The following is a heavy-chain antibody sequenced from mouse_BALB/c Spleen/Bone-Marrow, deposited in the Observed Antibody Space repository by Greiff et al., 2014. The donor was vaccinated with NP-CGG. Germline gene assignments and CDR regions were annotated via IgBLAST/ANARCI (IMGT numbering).Heavy chain of an antibody. V-gene: IGHV1-82*01. Sequence: QVTLKESGPELVKPGASVKISCKASGYAFNSSWVNWVKQRPGQGLEWIGRIFPGDGDTNYDGKFRGKATLTADKSSNTAYMQLSSLTSVDSAVYFCARLGYSGYWGQGTALTVSS. D-gene: IGHD1-3*01. CDR3: ARLGYSGY. J-gene: IGHJ2*01. CDR1: GYAFNSSW. CDR2: IFPGDGDT.